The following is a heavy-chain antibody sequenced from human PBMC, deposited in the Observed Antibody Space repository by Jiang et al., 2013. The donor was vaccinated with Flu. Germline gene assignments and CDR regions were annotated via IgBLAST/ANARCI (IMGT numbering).Heavy chain of an antibody. V-gene: IGHV6-1*01. Sequence: SVSSNSAVWNRIRQSPSRGPEWLGRTYYRSKWSNDYAVSVKSRITINSDTSKNQFSLQLNSVTPEDTAVYYCARATFSGTVISYYFDYWGQGTLVTVSS. CDR3: ARATFSGTVISYYFDY. D-gene: IGHD1-1*01. J-gene: IGHJ4*02. CDR2: TYYRSKWSN. CDR1: SVSSNSAV.